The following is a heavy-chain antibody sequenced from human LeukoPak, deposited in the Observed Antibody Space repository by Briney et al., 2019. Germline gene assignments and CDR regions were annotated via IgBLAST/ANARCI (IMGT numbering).Heavy chain of an antibody. D-gene: IGHD1-26*01. J-gene: IGHJ3*02. Sequence: GGSLRLSCTASGFTFGDYAMSWVRQAPGKGLELVSAISGSGGSTYYADSVKGRFTISRDNSKNTLYLQMNSLRAEDTAVYYCARVHWELLPSGAFDIWGQGTMVTVSS. CDR2: ISGSGGST. CDR3: ARVHWELLPSGAFDI. CDR1: GFTFGDYA. V-gene: IGHV3-23*01.